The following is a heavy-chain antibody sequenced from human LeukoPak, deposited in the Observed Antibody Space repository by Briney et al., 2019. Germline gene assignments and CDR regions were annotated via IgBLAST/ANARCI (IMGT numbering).Heavy chain of an antibody. CDR2: INHNGNVN. CDR1: GFIFSSYW. V-gene: IGHV3-7*03. J-gene: IGHJ6*02. D-gene: IGHD3-16*01. CDR3: ARGGGLDV. Sequence: GGSLRLSCAASGFIFSSYWMNWVRQAPGKGLEWVASINHNGNVNYYVDSVKGRFTISRDNAKNSLYLQMSNLRAEDTAVYFCARGGGLDVWGQGATVTVSS.